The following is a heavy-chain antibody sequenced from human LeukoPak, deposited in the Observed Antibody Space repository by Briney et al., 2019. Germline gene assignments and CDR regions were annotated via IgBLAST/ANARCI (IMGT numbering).Heavy chain of an antibody. CDR2: ISAYNGNT. V-gene: IGHV1-18*01. CDR3: ARGGDIVATSYWFDP. Sequence: GASVKVSCKASDYTLTSYALSWVRQAPGQGLEWMGWISAYNGNTNYAQKLQGRVTMTTDTSTSTAYMELRSLRSDDTAVYYCARGGDIVATSYWFDPWGQGTLVTVSS. D-gene: IGHD5-12*01. J-gene: IGHJ5*02. CDR1: DYTLTSYA.